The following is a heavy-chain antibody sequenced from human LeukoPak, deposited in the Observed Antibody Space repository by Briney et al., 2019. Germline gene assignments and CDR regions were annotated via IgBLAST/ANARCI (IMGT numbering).Heavy chain of an antibody. D-gene: IGHD7-27*01. CDR2: IYHSGST. J-gene: IGHJ5*02. CDR1: GGSISSGGYS. CDR3: ARDYGTGYGWFDP. Sequence: PSQTLSLTCAVSGGSISSGGYSWSWIRQPPGKGLEWIGYIYHSGSTYYNPSLKSRVTISVDRTKNQFSPKLSSVTAADTAVYYCARDYGTGYGWFDPWGQGTLVTVTS. V-gene: IGHV4-30-2*01.